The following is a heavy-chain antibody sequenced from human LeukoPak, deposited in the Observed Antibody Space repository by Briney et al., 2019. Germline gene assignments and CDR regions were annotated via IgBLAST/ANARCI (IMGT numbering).Heavy chain of an antibody. J-gene: IGHJ6*03. CDR3: AKDRRSNGSGSPSGYMDV. CDR2: ISSSSSTI. V-gene: IGHV3-48*01. Sequence: GGSLRLSCAASGFTFSSYSMNWVRQAPGKGLEWVSYISSSSSTIYYADSVKGRFTISRDDSKNTLYLQMNSLRAEDTAVYYCAKDRRSNGSGSPSGYMDVWGKGTTVTVSS. D-gene: IGHD3-10*01. CDR1: GFTFSSYS.